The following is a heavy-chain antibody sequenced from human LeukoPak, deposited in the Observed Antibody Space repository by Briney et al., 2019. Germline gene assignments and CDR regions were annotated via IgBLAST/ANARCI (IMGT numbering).Heavy chain of an antibody. J-gene: IGHJ4*02. D-gene: IGHD4-17*01. Sequence: GGSLRLSCAASGFTFSSYWMSWVRQAPGKGLEWVANIKQDGSEKYYVDSVKGRFTISRDNAKNSLYPQMNSLRAEDTAVYYCARVGGDDYFDYWGQGTLVTVSS. CDR1: GFTFSSYW. CDR3: ARVGGDDYFDY. CDR2: IKQDGSEK. V-gene: IGHV3-7*01.